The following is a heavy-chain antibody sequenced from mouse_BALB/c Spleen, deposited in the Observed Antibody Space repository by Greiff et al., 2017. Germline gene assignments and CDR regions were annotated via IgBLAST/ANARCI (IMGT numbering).Heavy chain of an antibody. CDR3: ASPVVARENY. CDR1: GYTFTSYW. J-gene: IGHJ2*01. V-gene: IGHV1-7*01. D-gene: IGHD1-1*01. CDR2: INPSTGYT. Sequence: QVQLQQSGAELAKPGASVKMSCKASGYTFTSYWMHWVKQRPGQGLEWIGYINPSTGYTEYNQKFKDKATLTADKSSSTAYMQLSSLTSEDSAVYYCASPVVARENYWGQGTTLTVSS.